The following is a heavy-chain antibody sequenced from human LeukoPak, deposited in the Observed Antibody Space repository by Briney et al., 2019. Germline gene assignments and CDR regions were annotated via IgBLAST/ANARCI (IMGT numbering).Heavy chain of an antibody. CDR1: RGTFSSYA. D-gene: IGHD1-14*01. CDR2: IIPIFGTA. J-gene: IGHJ6*03. Sequence: SVKVPCKASRGTFSSYAIGWVRQAPGQGREWMGGIIPIFGTANYAQKFQGRVTITADESTSTAYMELSSLRSEDTAVYYCARGTFMGWYMDVWGKGTTVTVSS. V-gene: IGHV1-69*13. CDR3: ARGTFMGWYMDV.